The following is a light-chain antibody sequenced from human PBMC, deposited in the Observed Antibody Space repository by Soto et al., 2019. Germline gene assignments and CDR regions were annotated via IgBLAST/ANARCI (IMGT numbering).Light chain of an antibody. J-gene: IGKJ2*01. V-gene: IGKV1-39*01. CDR2: AAS. CDR3: QQSYSTPPT. CDR1: QSISSY. Sequence: DIQMTQSPSSLSASVGDRVTITCRASQSISSYLNWYQQKPGKAPKRLIYAASSLQSRVPSRFSGSGSGTDFTLTISSLQPEDFATYYCQQSYSTPPTFGQGTKLEIK.